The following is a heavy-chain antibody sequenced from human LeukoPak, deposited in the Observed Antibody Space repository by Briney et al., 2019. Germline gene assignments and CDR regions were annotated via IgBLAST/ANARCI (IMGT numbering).Heavy chain of an antibody. J-gene: IGHJ4*02. CDR2: ISYDGSNK. D-gene: IGHD4-17*01. CDR3: ARSLYGDYVLYFDY. CDR1: GFTFDDYA. V-gene: IGHV3-30-3*01. Sequence: GGSLRLSCAASGFTFDDYAMHWVRQAPGKGLEWVAVISYDGSNKYYADSVKGRFTVSRDNSKNTLYLQMNSLRAEDTAVYYCARSLYGDYVLYFDYWGQGTLVTVSS.